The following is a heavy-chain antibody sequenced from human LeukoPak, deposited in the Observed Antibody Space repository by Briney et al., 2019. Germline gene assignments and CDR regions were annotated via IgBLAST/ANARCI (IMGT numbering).Heavy chain of an antibody. J-gene: IGHJ4*02. Sequence: GGSLRLACAASGFTHNKSTYPFNTYAMHWVRQAPGKGLEWVSAISGSGGSTYYADSVKGRFTISRDNSKNTLYLQMNSLRAEDTAVYYCAKRNDGSGSYSYFDYWGQGTLVTVSS. CDR2: ISGSGGST. CDR3: AKRNDGSGSYSYFDY. CDR1: GFTHNKSTYPFNTYA. D-gene: IGHD3-10*01. V-gene: IGHV3-23*01.